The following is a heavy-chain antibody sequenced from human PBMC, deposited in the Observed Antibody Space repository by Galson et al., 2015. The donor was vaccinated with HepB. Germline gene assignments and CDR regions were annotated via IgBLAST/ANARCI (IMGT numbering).Heavy chain of an antibody. J-gene: IGHJ3*02. CDR1: GFPFSDYS. CDR3: ARPGSHGAFDI. V-gene: IGHV3-30*02. CDR2: IRYDGSNK. Sequence: SLRLSCAASGFPFSDYSMNWVSQAPGKGLEWVAFIRYDGSNKYYADSVKGRFTISRDNSKNTLCLQMNSLRAEDTAVYYCARPGSHGAFDIWGQGTMVTVSS. D-gene: IGHD1-26*01.